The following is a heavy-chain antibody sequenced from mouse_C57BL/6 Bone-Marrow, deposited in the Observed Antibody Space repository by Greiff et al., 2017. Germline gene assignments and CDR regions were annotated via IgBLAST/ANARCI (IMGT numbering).Heavy chain of an antibody. D-gene: IGHD2-4*01. CDR2: IYPGDGDT. J-gene: IGHJ3*01. V-gene: IGHV1-80*01. CDR3: ARESYYDPFAY. CDR1: GYAFSSYW. Sequence: QVHVKQSGAELVKPGASVKISCKASGYAFSSYWMNWVKQRPGKGLEWIGQIYPGDGDTNYNGKFKGKATLTADKSSSTAYMQLSSLTSKDSAVSFCARESYYDPFAYWGQGTLVTVSA.